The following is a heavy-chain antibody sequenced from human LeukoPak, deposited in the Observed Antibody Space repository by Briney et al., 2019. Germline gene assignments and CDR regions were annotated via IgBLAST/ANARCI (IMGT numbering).Heavy chain of an antibody. CDR2: VSDSGST. J-gene: IGHJ6*03. CDR3: ARGPSWVRYCSSTSCSGMGAAHYMDV. CDR1: GGSISSYY. D-gene: IGHD2-2*01. Sequence: PSETLSLTCSVSGGSISSYYWSWVRQPPGKGLEWIGYVSDSGSTNYNPSLESRVTISVDTSKNRFFLILSSVTAADTAVYYCARGPSWVRYCSSTSCSGMGAAHYMDVWGKGTTVTVSS. V-gene: IGHV4-59*12.